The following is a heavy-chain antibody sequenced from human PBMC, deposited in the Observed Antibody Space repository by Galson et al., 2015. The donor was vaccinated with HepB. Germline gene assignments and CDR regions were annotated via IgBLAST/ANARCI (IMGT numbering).Heavy chain of an antibody. Sequence: LSLTCTVSGGSISSGGYYWSWIRQHPGKGLEWIGYIYYSGSTYYNPSLKSRVTISVDTSKNQFSLKLSSVTAADTAVYYCARGGRGYCSGGSCYGGWFDPWGQGTLVTVSS. D-gene: IGHD2-15*01. CDR1: GGSISSGGYY. CDR2: IYYSGST. CDR3: ARGGRGYCSGGSCYGGWFDP. V-gene: IGHV4-31*03. J-gene: IGHJ5*02.